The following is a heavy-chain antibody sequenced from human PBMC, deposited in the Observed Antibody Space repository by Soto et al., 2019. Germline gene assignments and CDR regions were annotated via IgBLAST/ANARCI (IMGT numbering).Heavy chain of an antibody. V-gene: IGHV1-69*13. CDR2: IIPIFGTA. CDR1: GGTFSSYA. Sequence: SVKVSCKASGGTFSSYAISWVRQAPGQGLEWMGGIIPIFGTANYAQKFQGRVTITADESTSTAYMELSSLRSEDTAVYYCAREPQEVPAAEQFDYWGQGTLVTVSS. D-gene: IGHD2-2*01. J-gene: IGHJ4*02. CDR3: AREPQEVPAAEQFDY.